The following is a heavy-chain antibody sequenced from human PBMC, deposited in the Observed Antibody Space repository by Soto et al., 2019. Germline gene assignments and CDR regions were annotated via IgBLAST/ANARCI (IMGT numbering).Heavy chain of an antibody. CDR2: IKSKTDGGTT. D-gene: IGHD3-3*01. Sequence: GGSLRLSCAASGFTFSNAWMSWVRQAPGKGLEWVGRIKSKTDGGTTDYAAPVKGRFTISRDYSKNTLYLQMNSLKTEDTAVYYCTTSYDFWSGYYYFDYWGQGTLVTVSS. CDR3: TTSYDFWSGYYYFDY. CDR1: GFTFSNAW. V-gene: IGHV3-15*01. J-gene: IGHJ4*02.